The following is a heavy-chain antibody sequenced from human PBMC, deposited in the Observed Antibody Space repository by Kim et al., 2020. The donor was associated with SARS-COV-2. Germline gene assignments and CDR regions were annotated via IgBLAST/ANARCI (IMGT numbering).Heavy chain of an antibody. J-gene: IGHJ6*02. D-gene: IGHD5-18*01. V-gene: IGHV1-69*13. CDR1: GGTFSSYA. Sequence: SVKVSCKASGGTFSSYAISWVRQAPGQGLEWMGGIIPIFGTANYAQKFQGRVTITADESTSTAYMELSSLRSEDTAVYYCASQEESYVDTAMVNDYYYGMDVWGQGTTVTVSS. CDR3: ASQEESYVDTAMVNDYYYGMDV. CDR2: IIPIFGTA.